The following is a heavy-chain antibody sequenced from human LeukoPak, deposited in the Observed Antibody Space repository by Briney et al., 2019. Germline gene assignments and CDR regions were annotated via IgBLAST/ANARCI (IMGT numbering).Heavy chain of an antibody. CDR3: ARNQRITMVRGVTHDLVLWFDP. D-gene: IGHD3-10*01. CDR1: GYTFTSYD. J-gene: IGHJ5*02. Sequence: ASVKVSCKASGYTFTSYDINWVRQATGQGLEWMGWMNPNSGNTGYAQKFQGRVTMTRNTSISTAYMELSSLRSEDTAVYYCARNQRITMVRGVTHDLVLWFDPWGQGTLVTVSS. CDR2: MNPNSGNT. V-gene: IGHV1-8*01.